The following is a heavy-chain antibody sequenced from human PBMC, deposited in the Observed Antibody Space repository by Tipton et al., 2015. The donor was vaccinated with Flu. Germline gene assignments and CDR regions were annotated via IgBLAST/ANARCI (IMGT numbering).Heavy chain of an antibody. CDR3: ARGGYCSSTSCYAGRFDY. Sequence: TLSLTCAVYGGSFSGYYWSWIRQPPGKGLEWIGEINHNGSTNYNPSLKSRVTISVDTSKNQFSLKLSSVTAADTAVYYCARGGYCSSTSCYAGRFDYWGQGTLVTVSS. D-gene: IGHD2-2*01. CDR2: INHNGST. J-gene: IGHJ4*02. V-gene: IGHV4-34*01. CDR1: GGSFSGYY.